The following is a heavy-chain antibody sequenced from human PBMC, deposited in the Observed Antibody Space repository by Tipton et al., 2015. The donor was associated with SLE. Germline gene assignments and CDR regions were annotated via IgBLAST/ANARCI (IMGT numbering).Heavy chain of an antibody. J-gene: IGHJ4*02. CDR2: IYSDGSI. V-gene: IGHV3-66*02. Sequence: GSLRLSCAASGFMFSTYAMHWVRQAPGKGLEWVSVIYSDGSIYYADSVKGRFSISRDNSKNTLFLQMSSLGAEDTAVYYCTTSITAIVYWGQGTLVTVSS. D-gene: IGHD3-10*01. CDR1: GFMFSTYA. CDR3: TTSITAIVY.